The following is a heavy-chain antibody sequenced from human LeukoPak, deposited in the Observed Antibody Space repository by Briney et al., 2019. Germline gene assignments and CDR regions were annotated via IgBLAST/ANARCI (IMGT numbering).Heavy chain of an antibody. V-gene: IGHV1-69*05. CDR2: IIPIFGTA. CDR3: ATYCSSTSCYGFDP. CDR1: GGTFSSYA. J-gene: IGHJ5*02. D-gene: IGHD2-2*01. Sequence: ASVKVSCKASGGTFSSYAISWVRQAPGQGLEWMGGIIPIFGTATYAQKFQGRVTITTDESTSTAYMELSSLRSEDTAVYYCATYCSSTSCYGFDPWGQGTLVTVSS.